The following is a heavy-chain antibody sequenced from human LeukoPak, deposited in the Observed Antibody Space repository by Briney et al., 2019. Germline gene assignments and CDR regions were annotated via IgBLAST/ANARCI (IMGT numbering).Heavy chain of an antibody. V-gene: IGHV3-7*01. CDR2: IKQDGGEK. CDR3: ARLAEGFDWLSYFDY. CDR1: GFTFSSYW. D-gene: IGHD3-9*01. J-gene: IGHJ4*02. Sequence: GGSLRLSCTASGFTFSSYWMSWVRQAPGKGLEWVANIKQDGGEKYYVDSVKGRFTISRDNAKNSLYLQMNSLRAEDTAVYYCARLAEGFDWLSYFDYRGQGTLVTVSS.